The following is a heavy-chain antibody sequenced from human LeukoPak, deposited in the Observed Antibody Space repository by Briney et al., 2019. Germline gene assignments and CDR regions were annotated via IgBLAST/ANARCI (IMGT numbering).Heavy chain of an antibody. J-gene: IGHJ3*02. CDR1: GFTFSNYW. CDR2: IKQDRSEK. Sequence: GGSLRLSCAASGFTFSNYWMSWVRQAPGKGLEWVANIKQDRSEKYYVDSVKGRFIISRDNAKNSLWLQMNSLRAEDTAVYYCTRPVLRYFDGLLQPYAFDIWGQGTRVTVSS. CDR3: TRPVLRYFDGLLQPYAFDI. D-gene: IGHD3-9*01. V-gene: IGHV3-7*03.